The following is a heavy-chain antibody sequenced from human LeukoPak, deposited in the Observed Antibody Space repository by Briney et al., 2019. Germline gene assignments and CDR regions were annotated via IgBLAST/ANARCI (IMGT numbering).Heavy chain of an antibody. V-gene: IGHV3-23*01. Sequence: PGGSLRLSCAASGFTFSSYAMSWVRQAPGKGLEWVSAIRGSGGGTYYADSVKGRFTISRDNSMNTLSLQMNSLRAEDTALYYCAKSSSWTYHYLDYWGQGALVTVSS. D-gene: IGHD6-13*01. CDR3: AKSSSWTYHYLDY. J-gene: IGHJ4*02. CDR2: IRGSGGGT. CDR1: GFTFSSYA.